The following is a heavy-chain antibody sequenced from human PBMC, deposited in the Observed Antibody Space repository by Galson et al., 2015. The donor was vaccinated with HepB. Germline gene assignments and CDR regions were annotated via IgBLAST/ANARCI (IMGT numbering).Heavy chain of an antibody. Sequence: SVKVSCKASGYTFTSYGISWVRQAPGQGLEWMGWISAYNGNTNYAQKLQGRVTMTTDTSTSTAYMELRSLRSDDTAVYYCARVQRPYRILRYFDWSSFALTPFDYWGQGTLVTVSS. J-gene: IGHJ4*02. D-gene: IGHD3-9*01. CDR2: ISAYNGNT. CDR3: ARVQRPYRILRYFDWSSFALTPFDY. V-gene: IGHV1-18*01. CDR1: GYTFTSYG.